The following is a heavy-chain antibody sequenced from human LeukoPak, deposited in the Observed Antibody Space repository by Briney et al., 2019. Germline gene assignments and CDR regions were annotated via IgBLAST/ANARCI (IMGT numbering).Heavy chain of an antibody. CDR3: TRDQTPYY. CDR1: GFTFGDYA. Sequence: GGSLRLSCTASGFTFGDYAMTWVRQAPGKGLEWVGFIRSEVYGGTPEYAASVKGRFTISRDDSIGIAYLQMNSLRPEDTAVYYCTRDQTPYYWGQGTLVTGSS. J-gene: IGHJ4*02. V-gene: IGHV3-49*04. CDR2: IRSEVYGGTP.